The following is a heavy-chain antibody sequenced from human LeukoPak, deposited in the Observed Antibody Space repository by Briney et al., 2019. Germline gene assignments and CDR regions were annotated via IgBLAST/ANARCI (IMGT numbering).Heavy chain of an antibody. V-gene: IGHV3-9*01. CDR1: GFTFNDYA. CDR2: INWNSGRI. Sequence: GGSLRLSCAASGFTFNDYAMHSVRQAPGKGLEWVSGINWNSGRIGYADSVRGRVTISRDNAKNSLYLQMNSLRAEDTALYYCVKDMEAYSSGWYHFDFWGQGTLVTVSS. D-gene: IGHD6-19*01. J-gene: IGHJ4*02. CDR3: VKDMEAYSSGWYHFDF.